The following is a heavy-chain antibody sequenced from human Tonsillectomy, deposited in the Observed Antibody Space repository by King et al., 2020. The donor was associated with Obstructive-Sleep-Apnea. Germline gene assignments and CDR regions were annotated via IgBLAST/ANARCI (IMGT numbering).Heavy chain of an antibody. CDR2: IRSKAYGGTT. J-gene: IGHJ6*02. V-gene: IGHV3-49*03. CDR3: TRDHPLGYCSSTSCYAGFGHYYYGMDV. Sequence: VQLVESGGGLVQPGRSLRLSCTASGFTFGDYAMSWFRQAPGKGLEWVGFIRSKAYGGTTEYAASVKGRFTISRDDSKSIAYLQMNSLKTEDTAGYYCTRDHPLGYCSSTSCYAGFGHYYYGMDVWGQGTTVTVSS. D-gene: IGHD2-2*01. CDR1: GFTFGDYA.